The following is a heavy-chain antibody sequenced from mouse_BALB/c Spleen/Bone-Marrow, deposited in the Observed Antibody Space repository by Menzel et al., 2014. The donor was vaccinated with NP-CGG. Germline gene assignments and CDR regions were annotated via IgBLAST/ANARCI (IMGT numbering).Heavy chain of an antibody. D-gene: IGHD1-1*02. CDR2: ISSGGSYT. CDR1: GFTFSTYG. J-gene: IGHJ1*01. CDR3: ARLGNWYFDV. V-gene: IGHV5-9*02. Sequence: EVMLVESGGDLVKPGGSLKLSCAASGFTFSTYGMSWVRQTPEKRLEWVAEISSGGSYTYYPDSVKGRFTISRDNARNTLYLQMSSLRSEDTALYYCARLGNWYFDVWGAGTTVTVSS.